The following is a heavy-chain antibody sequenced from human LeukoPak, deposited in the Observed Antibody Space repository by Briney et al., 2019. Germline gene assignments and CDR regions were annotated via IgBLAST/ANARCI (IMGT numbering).Heavy chain of an antibody. CDR1: GFTFSSYA. Sequence: PGGSLRLSCAASGFTFSSYAMSWVRQAPGKGLEWVSAISGSGGSTYYADSVKGWFTISRDNSKNTLYLQMNSLRAEDTAVYYCAKDEHGGSYYWDWGQGTLVTVSS. CDR2: ISGSGGST. V-gene: IGHV3-23*01. D-gene: IGHD1-26*01. J-gene: IGHJ4*02. CDR3: AKDEHGGSYYWD.